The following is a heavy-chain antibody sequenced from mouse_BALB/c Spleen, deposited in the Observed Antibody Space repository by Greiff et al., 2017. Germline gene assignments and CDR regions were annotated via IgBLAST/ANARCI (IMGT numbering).Heavy chain of an antibody. Sequence: EVQLQQSGAELVKPGASVKLSCTASGFNIKDTYMHWVKQRPEQGLEWIGRIDPANGNTKYDPKFQGKATITADTSSNTAYLQLSSLTSDDSAVYFCARFLRLHAMDYWGQGTSVTVSS. D-gene: IGHD1-2*01. J-gene: IGHJ4*01. CDR2: IDPANGNT. CDR1: GFNIKDTY. V-gene: IGHV14-3*02. CDR3: ARFLRLHAMDY.